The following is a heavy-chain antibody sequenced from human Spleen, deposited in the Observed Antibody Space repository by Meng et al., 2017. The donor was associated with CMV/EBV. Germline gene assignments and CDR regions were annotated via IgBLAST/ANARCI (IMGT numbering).Heavy chain of an antibody. D-gene: IGHD2-2*02. J-gene: IGHJ4*02. CDR3: ARSREGDLYDY. CDR1: GYTFCGRY. V-gene: IGHV1-2*02. Sequence: CKASGYTFCGRYMHWWRRAPGHGPEWMGWINPTAGGTNYEQKFQDRVTLTRDTSISTAYMELSRLRSDDTAVYYCARSREGDLYDYWGRGTLVTVSS. CDR2: INPTAGGT.